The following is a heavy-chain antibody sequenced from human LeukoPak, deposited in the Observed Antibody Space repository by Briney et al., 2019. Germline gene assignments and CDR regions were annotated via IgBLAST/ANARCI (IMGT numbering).Heavy chain of an antibody. Sequence: GGSLRLSCAASGFTLSSFGMHWVRQAPGKGLEWVAFMSYNERNKYYGDSVKGRFTISRDISKNTLYLQMNSLRAEDTAVYYCAKVDLSYSSSWYGFDYWGQGTLVTVSS. J-gene: IGHJ4*02. D-gene: IGHD6-13*01. CDR2: MSYNERNK. V-gene: IGHV3-30*18. CDR3: AKVDLSYSSSWYGFDY. CDR1: GFTLSSFG.